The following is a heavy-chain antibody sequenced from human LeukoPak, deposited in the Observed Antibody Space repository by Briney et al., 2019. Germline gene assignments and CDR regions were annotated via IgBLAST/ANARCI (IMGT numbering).Heavy chain of an antibody. CDR2: IKQDGNEK. V-gene: IGHV3-7*01. CDR1: GFTFSRSW. CDR3: ARDRTYSGSAFDY. J-gene: IGHJ4*02. D-gene: IGHD5-12*01. Sequence: GGSLRLSCAASGFTFSRSWMSWVRQAPGKGLEWVANIKQDGNEKYYVDSVKGRFTISRDNGKNSLYLQMSSLRVEDTAVYYCARDRTYSGSAFDYWGQGTLVTVSS.